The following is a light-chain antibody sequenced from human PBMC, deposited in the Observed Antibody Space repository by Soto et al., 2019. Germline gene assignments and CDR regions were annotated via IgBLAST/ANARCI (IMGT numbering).Light chain of an antibody. Sequence: DIQITQSPSSLSASVGDRVTLTCRASQTISSWLAWYQQKPGKAPKLLIYKASTIKSGVPSRFSGSGSGTEFTLTISSLQPDDFATYYCQHYNSYSEAFGQGTKVDIK. CDR3: QHYNSYSEA. V-gene: IGKV1-5*03. CDR2: KAS. CDR1: QTISSW. J-gene: IGKJ1*01.